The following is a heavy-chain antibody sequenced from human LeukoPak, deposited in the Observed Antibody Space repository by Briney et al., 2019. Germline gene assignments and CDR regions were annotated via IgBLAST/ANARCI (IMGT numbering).Heavy chain of an antibody. Sequence: GESLQISCKGSGYSFNTYWIAWVRQVPGKGLECLGTIYPADSDTRYSPSFQGQVTISADKSITTAYLQWSSLKASDTAIYYCARRDWNGQYYLDYWGQGTLVIVSS. V-gene: IGHV5-51*01. J-gene: IGHJ4*02. CDR2: IYPADSDT. CDR3: ARRDWNGQYYLDY. D-gene: IGHD1-1*01. CDR1: GYSFNTYW.